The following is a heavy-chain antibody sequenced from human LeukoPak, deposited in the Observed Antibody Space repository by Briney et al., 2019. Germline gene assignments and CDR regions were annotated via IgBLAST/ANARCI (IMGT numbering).Heavy chain of an antibody. CDR2: ISYDGTNK. D-gene: IGHD5-12*01. Sequence: PGGSLRLSCAASGFTFSSYAMHWVRQAPGKGLEWVTIISYDGTNKYYADSVKGRFTISRDNFKNTLYLQMNSLGPGDTAVYFCAGGSKYSGYDYPSSWGQGTLVTVSS. CDR1: GFTFSSYA. J-gene: IGHJ5*02. CDR3: AGGSKYSGYDYPSS. V-gene: IGHV3-30*04.